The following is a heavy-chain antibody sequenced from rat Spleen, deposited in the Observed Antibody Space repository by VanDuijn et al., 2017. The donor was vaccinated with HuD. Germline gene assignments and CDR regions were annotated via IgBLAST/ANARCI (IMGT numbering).Heavy chain of an antibody. J-gene: IGHJ1*01. V-gene: IGHV5-29*01. CDR1: GFTFSNYG. CDR3: AKDMSRTIAARSYWYFDF. CDR2: ISYDGSST. D-gene: IGHD1-2*01. Sequence: EVQLVESGGGLVQPGRSLKLSCAASGFTFSNYGMAWVRQAPTKGLEWVATISYDGSSTYYRDSVKGRFTSSRDNSKSTLNLQMESLRSEDTATYYCAKDMSRTIAARSYWYFDFWGPGTMVTVSA.